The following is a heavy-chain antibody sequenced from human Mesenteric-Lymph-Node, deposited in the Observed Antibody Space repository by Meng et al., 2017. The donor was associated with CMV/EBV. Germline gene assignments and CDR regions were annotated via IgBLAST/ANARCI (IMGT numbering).Heavy chain of an antibody. Sequence: GESLKISCVASGFPFSSYAMNWVRQAPGNGLVWVSRINSDGSSTRYADSVKGRFTISRDNAKNTLYLQMNSLRAEYTAVYYCARGWQRFIDYWGQGTLVTVSS. CDR2: INSDGSST. D-gene: IGHD5-12*01. V-gene: IGHV3-74*01. CDR1: GFPFSSYA. J-gene: IGHJ4*02. CDR3: ARGWQRFIDY.